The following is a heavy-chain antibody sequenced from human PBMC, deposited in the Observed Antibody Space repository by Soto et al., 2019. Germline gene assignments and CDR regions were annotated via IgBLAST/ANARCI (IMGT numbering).Heavy chain of an antibody. J-gene: IGHJ4*02. D-gene: IGHD5-12*01. CDR3: ANFARRWLPWGGEPRDY. Sequence: EVQLLESGGGLVQPGGSLRLSCAASGFTFSSYAMSWVRQAPGKGLEWVSAISGSGGSTYYADSVKGRFTISRDNSKNTLYLQMTSLRAEDTAVYYCANFARRWLPWGGEPRDYWGQGTLVTVSS. CDR2: ISGSGGST. CDR1: GFTFSSYA. V-gene: IGHV3-23*01.